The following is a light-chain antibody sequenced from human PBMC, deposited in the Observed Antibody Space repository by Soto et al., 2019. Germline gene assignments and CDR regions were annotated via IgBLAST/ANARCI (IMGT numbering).Light chain of an antibody. CDR2: AAS. CDR3: QQANSFPAT. Sequence: DIRMTQSPPTLSASVGERVSMACLASQSISSWLAWYQQKPKKAPKFLIYAASSLQSGVPSRFSGSESGTDFTLTISSLQPEDYATYYCQQANSFPATFGGGTKVDIK. J-gene: IGKJ4*01. V-gene: IGKV1-12*01. CDR1: QSISSW.